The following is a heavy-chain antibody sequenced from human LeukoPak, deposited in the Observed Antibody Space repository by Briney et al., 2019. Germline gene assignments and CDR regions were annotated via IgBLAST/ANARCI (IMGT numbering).Heavy chain of an antibody. V-gene: IGHV4-34*01. Sequence: SETLSLTCAAYGGSFSGYYWSWIRQPPGKGLEWIGEINHSGSINYNPSLKSRVTISVDTSKNQFSLKLSSVTAADTAVYYCAGGIPYYYDSRGFDYWGQGTLVTVSS. CDR3: AGGIPYYYDSRGFDY. D-gene: IGHD3-22*01. J-gene: IGHJ4*02. CDR2: INHSGSI. CDR1: GGSFSGYY.